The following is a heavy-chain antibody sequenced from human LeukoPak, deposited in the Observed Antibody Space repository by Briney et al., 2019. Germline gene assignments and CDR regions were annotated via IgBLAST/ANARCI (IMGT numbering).Heavy chain of an antibody. J-gene: IGHJ4*02. V-gene: IGHV3-15*01. CDR1: GFTFSSYA. CDR3: TTDISVIIIVG. CDR2: IKSKTDGGTT. D-gene: IGHD3-9*01. Sequence: PGGSLRLSCAASGFTFSSYAMSWVRQAPGKGLEWVGRIKSKTDGGTTDYAAPVKGRFTISRDDSKNTLYLQMNSLKTEDTAVYYCTTDISVIIIVGWGQGTLVTVSS.